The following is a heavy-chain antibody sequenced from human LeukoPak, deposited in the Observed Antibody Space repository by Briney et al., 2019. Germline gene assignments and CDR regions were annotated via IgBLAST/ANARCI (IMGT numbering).Heavy chain of an antibody. J-gene: IGHJ3*02. CDR1: GGSFSGYH. CDR2: INHSGST. CDR3: ASTRRYCSSTSCQRAFDI. Sequence: PSETLSLTCAVYGGSFSGYHWSWIRQPPGKGLEWIGEINHSGSTNYNPSLKSRVTISVDTSKNQFSLKLSSVTAADTAVYYCASTRRYCSSTSCQRAFDIWGQGTMVTVSS. V-gene: IGHV4-34*01. D-gene: IGHD2-2*01.